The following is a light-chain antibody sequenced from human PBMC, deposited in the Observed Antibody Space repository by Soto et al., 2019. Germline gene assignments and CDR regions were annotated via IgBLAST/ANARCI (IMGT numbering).Light chain of an antibody. CDR3: QQYGSSPT. J-gene: IGKJ4*01. CDR2: ATS. CDR1: QSISRSD. V-gene: IGKV3-20*01. Sequence: EIVLTQSPGTLSLSPGERATLSCRASQSISRSDLAWYQHRPGQSPRLLIYATSSRATGIPDRFTGGGAGTGFTLTISRLEPEDSAVYYCQQYGSSPTFGGGTKVDI.